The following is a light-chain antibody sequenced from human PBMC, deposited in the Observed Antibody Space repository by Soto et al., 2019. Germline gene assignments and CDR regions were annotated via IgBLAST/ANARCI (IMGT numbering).Light chain of an antibody. Sequence: DIQMTQSPSSLSASIGDRVTITCRASQDIRTDLVWYQQKPGKAPNRLIYAASTLQSGVPSRFSGSGSGTQFTLTISSLQPEEFATYYCLQHNAYPWAFGPGTEVEV. J-gene: IGKJ1*01. CDR3: LQHNAYPWA. CDR1: QDIRTD. CDR2: AAS. V-gene: IGKV1-17*01.